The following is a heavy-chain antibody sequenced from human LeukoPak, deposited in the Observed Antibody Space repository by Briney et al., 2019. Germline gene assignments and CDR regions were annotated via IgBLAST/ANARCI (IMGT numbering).Heavy chain of an antibody. CDR2: ISWDSGSI. V-gene: IGHV3-9*01. J-gene: IGHJ4*02. Sequence: GGSLRLSCAASGFTFDDYAMNWVRQAPGKGLEWVSGISWDSGSIGYADSVKGRFTISRDNAKNSLYLQMNSLRAEDTALYYCAKDTLYYYDSSGYLSYWGQGTLVTVSS. CDR3: AKDTLYYYDSSGYLSY. D-gene: IGHD3-22*01. CDR1: GFTFDDYA.